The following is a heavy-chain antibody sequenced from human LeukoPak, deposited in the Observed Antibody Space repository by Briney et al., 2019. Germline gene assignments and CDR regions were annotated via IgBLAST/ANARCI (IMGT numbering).Heavy chain of an antibody. CDR2: INTDGSST. CDR3: RTTVTTPTPYYYMDV. CDR1: GFTFSRYW. Sequence: PGGSLRLSCAASGFTFSRYWMHWVRQAPGKGLVWVSRINTDGSSTSYADSVKGRFTISRDNAKNTLYLQMNSLRAEDTAVYYCRTTVTTPTPYYYMDVWGKGTTVTVSS. J-gene: IGHJ6*03. D-gene: IGHD4-11*01. V-gene: IGHV3-74*01.